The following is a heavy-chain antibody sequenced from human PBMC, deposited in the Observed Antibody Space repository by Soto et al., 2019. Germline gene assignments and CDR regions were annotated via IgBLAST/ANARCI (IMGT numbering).Heavy chain of an antibody. D-gene: IGHD6-13*01. V-gene: IGHV3-33*01. CDR2: IWYDGSNK. CDR3: ARDRSAAGTWGFDY. J-gene: IGHJ4*02. Sequence: QVQLVESGGGVVQPGRSLRLSCAASGFTFSSYGMHWVRQAPGKGLEWVAVIWYDGSNKYYADSVKGRFTISRDNSKNTLYLQMNSLRAEDTAVYYCARDRSAAGTWGFDYWGQGTLVNVSS. CDR1: GFTFSSYG.